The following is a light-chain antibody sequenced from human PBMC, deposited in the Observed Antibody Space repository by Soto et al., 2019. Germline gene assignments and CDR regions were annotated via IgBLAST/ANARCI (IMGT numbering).Light chain of an antibody. J-gene: IGLJ1*01. CDR2: EVS. Sequence: SAMTQPATVSGSPGQSITIPCTGTSSDIGGYNDVSWYQQHPGKAPKLMIYEVSHRPSGISNRFSGSKSGNTASLTISGLQAEDEADYYCSSYTSSVSHVFGTGTKVTVL. CDR1: SSDIGGYND. CDR3: SSYTSSVSHV. V-gene: IGLV2-14*01.